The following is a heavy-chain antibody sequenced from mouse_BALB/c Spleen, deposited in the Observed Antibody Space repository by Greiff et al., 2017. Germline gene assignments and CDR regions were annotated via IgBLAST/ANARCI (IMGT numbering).Heavy chain of an antibody. V-gene: IGHV6-6*02. J-gene: IGHJ3*01. Sequence: EVKLVESGGGLVQPGGSMKLSCVASGFTFSSYWMSWVRQSPEKGLEWVAEIRLKSDNYATHYAESVKGKFTISRDDSKSRLYLQMNSLRAEDTGIYYCTVSYYSSWFAYWGQGTLVTVSA. CDR3: TVSYYSSWFAY. CDR1: GFTFSSYW. CDR2: IRLKSDNYAT. D-gene: IGHD2-12*01.